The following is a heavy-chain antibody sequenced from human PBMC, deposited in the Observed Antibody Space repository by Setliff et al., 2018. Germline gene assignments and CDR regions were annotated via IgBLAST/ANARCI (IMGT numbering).Heavy chain of an antibody. CDR2: ISPGNGNT. V-gene: IGHV1-3*01. J-gene: IGHJ4*02. D-gene: IGHD2-8*01. CDR1: GYSFTSYT. CDR3: ARIGFGYYSTSGAWYFDN. Sequence: ASVKVSCKASGYSFTSYTIHWARQAPGQGLEWMGWISPGNGNTAYSQKIQDRVTITRDTSAGTAYMELSSLRSEDTAVYYCARIGFGYYSTSGAWYFDNWGQGTLVTVS.